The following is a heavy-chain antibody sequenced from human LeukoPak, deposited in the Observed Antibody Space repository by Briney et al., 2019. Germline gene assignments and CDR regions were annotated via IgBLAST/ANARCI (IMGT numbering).Heavy chain of an antibody. D-gene: IGHD2-2*01. Sequence: SETLSLTCTVSGGSISAYYWSWIRQPPGRGLEWIGYIHYSGTTNYYPSLKSRVTIALDTSKNQFSLKLNSVTAADTAVYFCASACSSTSCYEGPRFDYWGQGTLVTVSS. J-gene: IGHJ4*02. CDR1: GGSISAYY. V-gene: IGHV4-59*01. CDR3: ASACSSTSCYEGPRFDY. CDR2: IHYSGTT.